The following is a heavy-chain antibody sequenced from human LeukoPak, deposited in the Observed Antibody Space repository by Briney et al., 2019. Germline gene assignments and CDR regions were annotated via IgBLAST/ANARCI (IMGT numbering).Heavy chain of an antibody. CDR1: GESINSGGYI. CDR2: IDYSGSS. Sequence: PSETRSPTIPAPGESINSGGYILNWSRHAPGKSMKWIGYIDYSGSSYYTPSLMSRVTMSADPSKNQFFLKLSFVTAADAAVYYCARTDNNDIGGMDVWGQGTTATVSS. D-gene: IGHD3-9*01. V-gene: IGHV4-30-4*01. CDR3: ARTDNNDIGGMDV. J-gene: IGHJ6*02.